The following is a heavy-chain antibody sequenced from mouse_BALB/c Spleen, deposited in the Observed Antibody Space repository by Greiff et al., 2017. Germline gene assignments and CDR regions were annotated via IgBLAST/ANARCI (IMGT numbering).Heavy chain of an antibody. CDR2: ISYSGST. D-gene: IGHD1-1*01. Sequence: EVKLQESGPGLVKPSQSLSLTCTVTGYSITSDYAWNWIRQFPGNKLEWMGYISYSGSTSYNPSLKSRISITRDTSKNQFFLQLNSVTTEDTATYYCARGPTVGAWFAYWGQGTLVTVSA. J-gene: IGHJ3*01. V-gene: IGHV3-2*02. CDR3: ARGPTVGAWFAY. CDR1: GYSITSDYA.